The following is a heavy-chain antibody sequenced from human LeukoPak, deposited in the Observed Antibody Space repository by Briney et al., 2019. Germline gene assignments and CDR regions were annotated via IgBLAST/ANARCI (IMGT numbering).Heavy chain of an antibody. J-gene: IGHJ6*03. CDR3: AKTVTTQGSYYYYYYYMDV. CDR2: IRYDGSNK. Sequence: GGSLRLSCAASGFTFSSYGMHWVRQAPGKGLEWVAFIRYDGSNKYYADSVKGRFTISRDNSKNTLYLQMNSLRAEDTAVYYCAKTVTTQGSYYYYYYYMDVWGKGTTVTISS. D-gene: IGHD4-17*01. V-gene: IGHV3-30*02. CDR1: GFTFSSYG.